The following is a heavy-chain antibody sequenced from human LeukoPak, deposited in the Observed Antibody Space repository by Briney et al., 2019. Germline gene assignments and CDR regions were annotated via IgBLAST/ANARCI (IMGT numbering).Heavy chain of an antibody. Sequence: SSETLSLTCTVSGGSISSYYWSWIRQPPGKGLEWIGYIYYSGSTNYNPSLKSRVTVSVDTSKNQFSLKLSSVTAADTAVYYCARVGGYSYGYLYYFDYWGQGTLVTVSS. CDR1: GGSISSYY. CDR3: ARVGGYSYGYLYYFDY. CDR2: IYYSGST. V-gene: IGHV4-59*01. J-gene: IGHJ4*02. D-gene: IGHD5-18*01.